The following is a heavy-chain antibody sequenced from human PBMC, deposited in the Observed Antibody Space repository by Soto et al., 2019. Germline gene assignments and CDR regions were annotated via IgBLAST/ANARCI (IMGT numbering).Heavy chain of an antibody. CDR3: ARGVYGSGNYYTGPSAFDI. CDR1: GGTLSDHG. Sequence: QVQLEQSGAEVKKPGSSVKISCKASGGTLSDHGVSWLRQAPGQGLEWVGGTIPVFNTAKYAPKFQGRVTIAGDKSTNIAYMELSSLRSDDTAFYYCARGVYGSGNYYTGPSAFDIWGQGTLVIVSS. V-gene: IGHV1-69*06. CDR2: TIPVFNTA. D-gene: IGHD3-10*01. J-gene: IGHJ3*02.